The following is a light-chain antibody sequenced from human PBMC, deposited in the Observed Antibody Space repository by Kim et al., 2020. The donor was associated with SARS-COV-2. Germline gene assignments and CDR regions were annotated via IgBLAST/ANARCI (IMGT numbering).Light chain of an antibody. Sequence: VSLGERVTLSCRTSQSVTYHLAWYQQKPGQAPRLLMYDASSRATDIPARFSGSGSGTEFSLTISSLQSEDFAVYYCQHYYGWPLAFGGGTKVDIK. V-gene: IGKV3-15*01. CDR1: QSVTYH. CDR3: QHYYGWPLA. CDR2: DAS. J-gene: IGKJ4*01.